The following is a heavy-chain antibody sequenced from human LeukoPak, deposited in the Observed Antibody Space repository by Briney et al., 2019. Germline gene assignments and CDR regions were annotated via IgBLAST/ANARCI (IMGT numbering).Heavy chain of an antibody. CDR3: ARHAWSGSITIFGVVRGHFDY. J-gene: IGHJ4*02. D-gene: IGHD3-3*01. CDR2: IYYSGST. V-gene: IGHV4-39*01. Sequence: SETLSLTCTVSGGSISSSSYYWGWIPQPPGKGLEWIGSIYYSGSTYYNPSLKSRVTISVDTSKNQFSLKLSSVTAADTAVYYCARHAWSGSITIFGVVRGHFDYWGQGTLVTVSS. CDR1: GGSISSSSYY.